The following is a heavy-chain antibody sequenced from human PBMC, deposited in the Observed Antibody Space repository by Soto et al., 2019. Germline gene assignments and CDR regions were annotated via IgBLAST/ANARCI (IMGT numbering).Heavy chain of an antibody. J-gene: IGHJ6*02. CDR1: GGTFSSYA. CDR2: IIPIFGTA. CDR3: ASTNFWSGYSGYYYYYGMDV. Sequence: GASVKVSCKASGGTFSSYAISWVRQAPGQGLEWMGGIIPIFGTANYAQKFQGRVTITADESTSTAYMELSSLRSEDTAVYYCASTNFWSGYSGYYYYYGMDVWGQGTTVTVSS. D-gene: IGHD3-3*01. V-gene: IGHV1-69*13.